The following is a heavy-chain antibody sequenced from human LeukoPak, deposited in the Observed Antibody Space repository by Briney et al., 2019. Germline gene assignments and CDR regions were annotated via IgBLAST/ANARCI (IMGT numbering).Heavy chain of an antibody. CDR3: ARIGTENFYDL. J-gene: IGHJ5*02. CDR1: GFTFSGFS. V-gene: IGHV3-64*02. D-gene: IGHD2/OR15-2a*01. Sequence: GGSLRLSCVASGFTFSGFSMHWVRQAPGKGLEYVSAINGHGDFTYYADSVKGRFTISRDNSKNTLCLQMGSLRGEDMALYFCARIGTENFYDLWGQGTLVTVSS. CDR2: INGHGDFT.